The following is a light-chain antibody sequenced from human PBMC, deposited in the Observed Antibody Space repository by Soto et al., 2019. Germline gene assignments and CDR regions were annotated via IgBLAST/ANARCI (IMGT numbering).Light chain of an antibody. J-gene: IGLJ2*01. CDR2: DVS. CDR3: SSYAGGNNFGV. CDR1: SSDVGGYNY. Sequence: QSALTQPPSASGSPGQPVTISCTGTSSDVGGYNYVSWYQQHPGKAPKLMIYDVSKRPSGVPDRFSGYKSGNTASLTVSGLQAEDEADYYCSSYAGGNNFGVFGGGTKVTVL. V-gene: IGLV2-8*01.